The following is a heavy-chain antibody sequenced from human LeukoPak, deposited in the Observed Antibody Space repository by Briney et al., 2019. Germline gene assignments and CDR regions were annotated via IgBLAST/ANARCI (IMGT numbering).Heavy chain of an antibody. CDR1: GFTFSSYG. D-gene: IGHD5-18*01. Sequence: GGSLRLSCAASGFTFSSYGMHWVRQAPGKGLEWVAFIRYDGSKKYYADSVKGRFTISRGNSKNTLYLQMNSLRAEDTAVYYCAKDGGSGTANIDYWGQGTLVTVSS. V-gene: IGHV3-30*02. CDR2: IRYDGSKK. J-gene: IGHJ4*02. CDR3: AKDGGSGTANIDY.